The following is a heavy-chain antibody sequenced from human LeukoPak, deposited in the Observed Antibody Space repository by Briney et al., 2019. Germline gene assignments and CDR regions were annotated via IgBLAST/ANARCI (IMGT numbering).Heavy chain of an antibody. CDR2: IYYSGST. CDR1: DGSISSSSYY. V-gene: IGHV4-39*07. J-gene: IGHJ6*03. Sequence: PSETLSLTCTVSDGSISSSSYYWGWIRQPPGKGLEWIGSIYYSGSTYYNPSLKSRVTISVDTSKNQFSLKLSSVTAADTAIYYCARDFSSSSTVYYYYYMDVWGKGTTVTVSS. D-gene: IGHD6-6*01. CDR3: ARDFSSSSTVYYYYYMDV.